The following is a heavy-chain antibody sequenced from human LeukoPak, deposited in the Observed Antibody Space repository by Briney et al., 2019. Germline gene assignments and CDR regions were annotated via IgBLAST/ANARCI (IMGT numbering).Heavy chain of an antibody. J-gene: IGHJ6*03. D-gene: IGHD3-22*01. CDR1: GFNFSTYA. CDR3: ARAKIASPVIYYYMDV. V-gene: IGHV3-30*01. Sequence: GALRLSCAASGFNFSTYAMQWVRQASGKGLGGVAVISYDGSNKYYADSVKGRFIISRDNSKNTLFLQMNSLRAEDTAVYYCARAKIASPVIYYYMDVWGKGTTVTVSS. CDR2: ISYDGSNK.